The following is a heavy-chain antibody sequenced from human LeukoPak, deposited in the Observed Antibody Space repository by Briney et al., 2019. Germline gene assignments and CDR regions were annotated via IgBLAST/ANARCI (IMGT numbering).Heavy chain of an antibody. CDR3: ARDAGDTGIDY. CDR1: GYTFTSYD. Sequence: ASVKVSYKPSGYTFTSYDMHWVRQAPGQRLEWMGWINAGNGNTKYSQKFQGRVTITRYTSASTGYMELSSLRSEDTAVYYCARDAGDTGIDYWGQGTLVTVSS. V-gene: IGHV1-3*01. J-gene: IGHJ4*02. D-gene: IGHD5-18*01. CDR2: INAGNGNT.